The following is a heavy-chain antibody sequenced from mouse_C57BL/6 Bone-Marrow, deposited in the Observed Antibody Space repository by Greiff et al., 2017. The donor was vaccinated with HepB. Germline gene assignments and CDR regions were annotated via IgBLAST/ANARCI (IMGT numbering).Heavy chain of an antibody. V-gene: IGHV1-82*01. D-gene: IGHD1-1*01. CDR2: IYPGDGDT. CDR3: ARGGYYYGRGMDY. CDR1: GYAFSSSW. J-gene: IGHJ4*01. Sequence: VMLVESGPELVKPGASVKISCKASGYAFSSSWMNWVKQRPGKGLEWIGRIYPGDGDTNYNGKFKGKATLTADKSSSTAYMQLSSLTSEDSAVYFCARGGYYYGRGMDYWGQGTSVTVSS.